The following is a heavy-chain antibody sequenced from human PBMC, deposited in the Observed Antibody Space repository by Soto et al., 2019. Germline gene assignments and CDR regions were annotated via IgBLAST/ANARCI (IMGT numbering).Heavy chain of an antibody. CDR3: ARVVPGAEAWFGP. D-gene: IGHD2-2*01. V-gene: IGHV1-46*01. CDR1: GGTFSTYA. Sequence: ASVKVSCKASGGTFSTYAIDWVRQAPGQGLEWMGIINPSGGCTTYAQKFQGRVSMTTDTSTTTAYMELRSLRSDDTAVYYCARVVPGAEAWFGPWGQGTLVTVSS. J-gene: IGHJ5*02. CDR2: INPSGGCT.